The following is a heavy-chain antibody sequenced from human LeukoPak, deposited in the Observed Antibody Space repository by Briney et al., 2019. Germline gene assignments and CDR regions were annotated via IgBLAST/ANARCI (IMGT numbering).Heavy chain of an antibody. J-gene: IGHJ4*02. CDR3: ARDLTGEGDY. Sequence: GGSLRLSCAASGFTFSDYYMSRIRQAPGKGLEWVSYISSSGSTTNYADSVKGRFTISRDNAKNSLYLQMNSLRADDSAVYYCARDLTGEGDYWGQGTLVTVSS. CDR2: ISSSGSTT. V-gene: IGHV3-11*01. D-gene: IGHD7-27*01. CDR1: GFTFSDYY.